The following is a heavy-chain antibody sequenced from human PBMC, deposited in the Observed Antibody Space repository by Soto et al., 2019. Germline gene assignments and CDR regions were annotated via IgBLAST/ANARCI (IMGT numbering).Heavy chain of an antibody. V-gene: IGHV3-21*01. CDR2: ISSSSSYI. Sequence: GGSLRLSCAASGFTFSRYSMNWVRQAPGKGLEWVSSISSSSSYIYYADSVKGRFTISRDNAKNSLYLQMNSLRAEDTAVYYCARALGSQFDYWGQGTLVTVSS. CDR3: ARALGSQFDY. CDR1: GFTFSRYS. J-gene: IGHJ4*02.